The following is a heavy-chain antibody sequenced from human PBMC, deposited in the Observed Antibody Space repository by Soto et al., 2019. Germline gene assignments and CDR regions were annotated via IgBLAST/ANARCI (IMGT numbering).Heavy chain of an antibody. CDR1: GFTFNTYA. CDR2: ISGSGSST. J-gene: IGHJ4*02. Sequence: GGSLILSCAASGFTFNTYAMSWVRQAPGKGLEWVSGISGSGSSTYYADSVKGRFTISRDNPKNTLYLQMNSLRAEDTAVYYCAALNTRYGIAVAAAPFDYWGQGTLVTVSS. D-gene: IGHD6-19*01. CDR3: AALNTRYGIAVAAAPFDY. V-gene: IGHV3-23*01.